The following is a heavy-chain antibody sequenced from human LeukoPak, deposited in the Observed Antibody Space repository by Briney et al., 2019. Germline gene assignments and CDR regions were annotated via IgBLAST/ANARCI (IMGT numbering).Heavy chain of an antibody. CDR2: IKQDGSEK. CDR3: ASFPRTGQAPNY. D-gene: IGHD1-14*01. CDR1: GFTFSGYW. Sequence: PGGSLRLSCAASGFTFSGYWMSWVRQAPGKGLEWVANIKQDGSEKYYVDSVKGRFTISRDNAKNSLYLQMNSLRAEDTAVYYCASFPRTGQAPNYWGQGTLVTVSS. J-gene: IGHJ4*02. V-gene: IGHV3-7*01.